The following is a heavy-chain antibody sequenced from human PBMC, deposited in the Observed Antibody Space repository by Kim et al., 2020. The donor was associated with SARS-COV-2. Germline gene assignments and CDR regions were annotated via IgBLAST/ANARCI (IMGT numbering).Heavy chain of an antibody. J-gene: IGHJ1*01. CDR1: GFTFSSYA. D-gene: IGHD6-19*01. CDR2: ISGSGGST. Sequence: GGSLRLSCAASGFTFSSYAMSWVRQAPGKGLEWVSAISGSGGSTYYADSVKGRFTISRDNSKNTLYLQMNSLRAEDTAVYYCAKDLANHMYSSGWYNGGAEYFQHWGQGTLVTVSS. V-gene: IGHV3-23*01. CDR3: AKDLANHMYSSGWYNGGAEYFQH.